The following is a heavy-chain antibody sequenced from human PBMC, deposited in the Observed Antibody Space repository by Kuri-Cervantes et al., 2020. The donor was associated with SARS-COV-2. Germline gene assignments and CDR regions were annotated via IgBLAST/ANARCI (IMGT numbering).Heavy chain of an antibody. CDR2: ISSDNHYI. Sequence: GESLSLSSAASGFAFSRFAMNCVRHAPGKGLEWVSSISSDNHYIFYGDSMKGRFTISRNNARNSLYLQMNSLRAEDTGMYYCVKDRDWDTGRVFDTFDKWGRGTMVTVSS. CDR1: GFAFSRFA. D-gene: IGHD2-21*02. J-gene: IGHJ3*02. CDR3: VKDRDWDTGRVFDTFDK. V-gene: IGHV3-21*06.